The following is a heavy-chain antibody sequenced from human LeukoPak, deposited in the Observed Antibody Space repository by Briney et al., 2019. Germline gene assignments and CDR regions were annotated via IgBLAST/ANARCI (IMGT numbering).Heavy chain of an antibody. J-gene: IGHJ5*02. CDR2: INHSGRT. CDR3: ARRPRGVAKVHWFDP. Sequence: SETLSHTRAVYGGSFSGYYGSWIRQPPGKGLEWIGEINHSGRTNYNPSLKSRVTISVDTSKNQFSLNLSSVTAADTAVYYCARRPRGVAKVHWFDPWGQGTLVTVSS. CDR1: GGSFSGYY. D-gene: IGHD3-10*01. V-gene: IGHV4-34*01.